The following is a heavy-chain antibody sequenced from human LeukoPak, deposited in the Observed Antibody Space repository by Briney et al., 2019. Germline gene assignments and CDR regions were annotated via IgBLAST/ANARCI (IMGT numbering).Heavy chain of an antibody. CDR2: ISSSGSTI. Sequence: GGSLRLSCAASGFTFSDYYMSWIRQAPGKGLEWVSYISSSGSTIYYADSVKCRFTISRDNAKNSLYLQMNSLRAEDTAVYYCARVLYVPATASDYFDYWGQGTLVTVSS. CDR3: ARVLYVPATASDYFDY. D-gene: IGHD2-2*01. J-gene: IGHJ4*02. CDR1: GFTFSDYY. V-gene: IGHV3-11*01.